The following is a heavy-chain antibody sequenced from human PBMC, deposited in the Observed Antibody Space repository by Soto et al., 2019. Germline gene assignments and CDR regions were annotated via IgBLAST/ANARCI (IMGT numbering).Heavy chain of an antibody. Sequence: QVQLQASGPGLVKPSQTLSLTCTVSGGSISSGGYYWSWIRQHPGKGLEWIGYIYYSGSTYYNPSVKSRVTISVDTSKNQFSLKLSSVTAADTAVYYCARGNDLGDSTPGKHWGQGTLVTVSS. V-gene: IGHV4-31*03. CDR2: IYYSGST. D-gene: IGHD3-16*01. CDR1: GGSISSGGYY. CDR3: ARGNDLGDSTPGKH. J-gene: IGHJ1*01.